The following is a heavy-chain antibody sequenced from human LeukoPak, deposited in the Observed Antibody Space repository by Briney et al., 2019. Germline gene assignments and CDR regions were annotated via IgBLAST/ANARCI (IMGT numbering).Heavy chain of an antibody. V-gene: IGHV3-53*01. CDR2: IYSGGST. CDR3: ARGLRGYKYGSDY. J-gene: IGHJ4*02. D-gene: IGHD5-18*01. CDR1: GFTVSNNY. Sequence: PGGSLRLSCAASGFTVSNNYMSWVPQAPGKGLEWVSLIYSGGSTYYADSLKGRFTISSDNSMNTLYLQMNSLRAEDTAMYYCARGLRGYKYGSDYWGQGTLVTVSS.